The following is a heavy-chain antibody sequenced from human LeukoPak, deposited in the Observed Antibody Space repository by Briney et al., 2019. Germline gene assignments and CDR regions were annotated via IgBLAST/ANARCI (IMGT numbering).Heavy chain of an antibody. CDR1: GYTFTTYY. V-gene: IGHV1-2*02. J-gene: IGHJ4*02. Sequence: ASAKVSCKASGYTFTTYYMHWVRQAPGQGLEWMGWINPNSGGTNYAQKFQGRVTMTRDTSISTAYMELSRLRSDDTAVYYCARGGSYYGSGSYPDYWGQGTLVTVSS. D-gene: IGHD3-10*01. CDR2: INPNSGGT. CDR3: ARGGSYYGSGSYPDY.